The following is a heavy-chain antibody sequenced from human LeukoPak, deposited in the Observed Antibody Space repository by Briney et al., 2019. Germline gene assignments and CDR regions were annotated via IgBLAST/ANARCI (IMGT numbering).Heavy chain of an antibody. D-gene: IGHD6-19*01. CDR3: ARDHSSGWHEYFDY. V-gene: IGHV3-30*04. CDR1: GFTFSSYA. Sequence: TGGSLRLSCAASGFTFSSYAMHWVRQAPGKGLEWVAVISYDGSNKYYEDSVKGRFTISRDNSKNTLYLQMNSLRAEDTAVYYCARDHSSGWHEYFDYWGQGTLVTVSS. J-gene: IGHJ4*02. CDR2: ISYDGSNK.